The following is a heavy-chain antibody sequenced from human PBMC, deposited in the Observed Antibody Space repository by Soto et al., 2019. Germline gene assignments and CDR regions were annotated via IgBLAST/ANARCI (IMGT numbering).Heavy chain of an antibody. CDR2: IATYNSNR. CDR1: GDTFTNFG. Sequence: HLVQSGPEVKKPGASITVSCKTSGDTFTNFGLSWVRQAPGQGLEWMGCIATYNSNRNYAQKFQGRLILTTDTSTSTAYMELKSLRYDDTAVYYCATVLRGIVNWFDPWCQGTLVTVSS. CDR3: ATVLRGIVNWFDP. J-gene: IGHJ5*02. V-gene: IGHV1-18*01. D-gene: IGHD3-10*01.